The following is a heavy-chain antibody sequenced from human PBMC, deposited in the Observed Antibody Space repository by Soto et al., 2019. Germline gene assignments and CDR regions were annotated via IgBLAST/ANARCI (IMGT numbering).Heavy chain of an antibody. CDR3: ARSRDGYSFYFYYGMDV. D-gene: IGHD4-4*01. CDR1: GFTFGNYG. Sequence: ESGGGVVQPGRYLRLSCAASGFTFGNYGMHWVRQAPGKGLEWMALLLHDGRAEYYADSVKGRFTISRDNSKSTLYLQMNSPRAQDTAVYYCARSRDGYSFYFYYGMDVWGQGTTVTVSS. J-gene: IGHJ6*02. V-gene: IGHV3-30*03. CDR2: LLHDGRAE.